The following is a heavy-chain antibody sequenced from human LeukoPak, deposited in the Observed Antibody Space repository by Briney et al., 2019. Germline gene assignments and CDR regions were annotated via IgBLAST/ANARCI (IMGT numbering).Heavy chain of an antibody. CDR1: GGTFSRLA. CDR3: ASPTSYLAGTGFHLDF. D-gene: IGHD6-19*01. CDR2: IVPSFGTT. V-gene: IGHV1-69*06. J-gene: IGHJ4*02. Sequence: SVKVSCKASGGTFSRLAISWVRQAPGLGLEWMGRIVPSFGTTNYAQNFQGRVTIAADKSTSPAYMELSSLKSEDTAIYFCASPTSYLAGTGFHLDFWGQGTLVTVSS.